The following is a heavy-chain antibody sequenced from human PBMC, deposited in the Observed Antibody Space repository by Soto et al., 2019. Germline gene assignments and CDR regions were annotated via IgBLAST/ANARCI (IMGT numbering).Heavy chain of an antibody. Sequence: GGSLRLSCAASGFTFSASAVHWVRQASGKGLEWVGRVRSKANNYAKAYAASVKGRFTVSRDDSKNTAYLQMNSLKAEDTAVYYCTRLSIYCTNGVCSPLAWGQGTLVTVSS. D-gene: IGHD2-8*01. V-gene: IGHV3-73*01. CDR1: GFTFSASA. CDR3: TRLSIYCTNGVCSPLA. CDR2: VRSKANNYAK. J-gene: IGHJ5*02.